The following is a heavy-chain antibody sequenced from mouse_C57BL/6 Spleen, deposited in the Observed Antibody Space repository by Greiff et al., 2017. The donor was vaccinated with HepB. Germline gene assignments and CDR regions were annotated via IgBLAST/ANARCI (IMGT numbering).Heavy chain of an antibody. D-gene: IGHD2-4*01. Sequence: VQLQQSGAELVRPGASVKLSCTASGFNIKDDYMHWVKQRPEQGLEWIGWIDPENGDTEYASKFQGKATITADTSSNTAYLQLSSLTSEDTAVYYCTFYDYNWYLDVWGTGTTVTVSS. J-gene: IGHJ1*03. CDR3: TFYDYNWYLDV. V-gene: IGHV14-4*01. CDR2: IDPENGDT. CDR1: GFNIKDDY.